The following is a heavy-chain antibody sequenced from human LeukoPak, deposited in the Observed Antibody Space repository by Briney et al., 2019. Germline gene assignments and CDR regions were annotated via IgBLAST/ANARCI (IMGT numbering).Heavy chain of an antibody. V-gene: IGHV4-30-4*08. CDR1: GGSTSSGDYY. Sequence: SETLSLTCTVSGGSTSSGDYYWSWIRQPPGKGLEWIGYIYYSGSTYYNPSLKSRVTISVDTSKNQFSLKLSSVTAADTAVYYCARGWELLRENAFDIWGQGTMVTVSS. D-gene: IGHD1-26*01. CDR3: ARGWELLRENAFDI. CDR2: IYYSGST. J-gene: IGHJ3*02.